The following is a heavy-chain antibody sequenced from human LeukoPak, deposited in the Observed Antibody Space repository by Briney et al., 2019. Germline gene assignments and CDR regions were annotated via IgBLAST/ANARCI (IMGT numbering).Heavy chain of an antibody. CDR2: ISGSGGST. CDR1: GFTFSSYA. V-gene: IGHV3-23*01. CDR3: APGVDGDYVY. J-gene: IGHJ4*02. Sequence: GESLKISCAASGFTFSSYAMSWVRQAPGKGLEWVSAISGSGGSTYYADSVKGRFTISRDNSKNTLYLQMNSLRAEDTAVYYCAPGVDGDYVYWGQGTLVTVSS. D-gene: IGHD4-17*01.